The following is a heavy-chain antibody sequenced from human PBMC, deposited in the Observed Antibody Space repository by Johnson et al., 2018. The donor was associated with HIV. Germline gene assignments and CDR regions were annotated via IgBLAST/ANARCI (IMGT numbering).Heavy chain of an antibody. D-gene: IGHD3-16*01. CDR3: AREAYAAGAFDI. V-gene: IGHV3-53*01. CDR2: INWNGGST. J-gene: IGHJ3*02. CDR1: GFTVSSNY. Sequence: QLVESGGGLIQPGGSLRLSCAASGFTVSSNYMSWVRQAPGKGLEWVSGINWNGGSTGYADSVKGRFTISRDNAKNSLYLQMNSLRAEDTAVYYCAREAYAAGAFDIWGQGTMVTVSS.